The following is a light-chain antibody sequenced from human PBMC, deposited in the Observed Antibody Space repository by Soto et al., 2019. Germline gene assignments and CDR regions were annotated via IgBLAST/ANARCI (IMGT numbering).Light chain of an antibody. CDR2: AAY. V-gene: IGKV1-39*01. J-gene: IGKJ4*01. Sequence: DIQMTQSPSSLSASVGARVTITRRASQSISSYLNWYQQKPGKAPKLLIYAAYSLQSGVTSRFSGSGSGTDFTLTISSLQPEDFATYYCQQSYSTPQSFGGGTKVDIK. CDR3: QQSYSTPQS. CDR1: QSISSY.